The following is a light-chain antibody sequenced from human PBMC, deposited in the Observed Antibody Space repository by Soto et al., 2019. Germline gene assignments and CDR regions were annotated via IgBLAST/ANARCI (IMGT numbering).Light chain of an antibody. CDR1: TSNIGSNY. V-gene: IGLV1-47*01. CDR3: ATWDESLNGFYV. CDR2: RNN. Sequence: QSVLTQPPSASGTPGQGVTISCFGSTSNIGSNYVYWYQQLPGTAPKLLIYRNNQRPSGVPDRFSGSKSGTSASLAISGLRSYDEADYFCATWDESLNGFYVFGTGTKVTVL. J-gene: IGLJ1*01.